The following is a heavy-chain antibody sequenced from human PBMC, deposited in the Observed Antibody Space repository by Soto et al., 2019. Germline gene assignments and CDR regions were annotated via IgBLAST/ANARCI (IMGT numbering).Heavy chain of an antibody. CDR1: GGSISSGDYY. V-gene: IGHV4-30-4*01. CDR3: ARDSFGQQLQFDY. Sequence: PSETLSLTCTVSGGSISSGDYYWSWIRQPPGKGLEWIGYIYYSGSTYYNPSLKSRVTISVDTSKNQFSLKLSSVTAADTAVYYCARDSFGQQLQFDYWGQGTLVTVSS. CDR2: IYYSGST. D-gene: IGHD6-13*01. J-gene: IGHJ4*02.